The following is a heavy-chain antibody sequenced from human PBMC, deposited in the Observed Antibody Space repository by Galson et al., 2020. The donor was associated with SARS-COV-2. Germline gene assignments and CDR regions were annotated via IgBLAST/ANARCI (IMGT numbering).Heavy chain of an antibody. D-gene: IGHD3-22*01. CDR1: GYPFSRYA. V-gene: IGHV1-18*01. J-gene: IGHJ3*02. Sequence: ASVKVSCKASGYPFSRYAITWVRQAPGQGLEWMGWISGDNGNRKYAQKVKGRVTMTTDTSTNTAYMELRSLRSDDTAVYYCATARYWYDSLGQGAFDIWGQGTVVNVSS. CDR3: ATARYWYDSLGQGAFDI. CDR2: ISGDNGNR.